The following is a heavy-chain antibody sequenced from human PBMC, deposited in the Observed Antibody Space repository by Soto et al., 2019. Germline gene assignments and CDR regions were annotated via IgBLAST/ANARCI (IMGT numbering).Heavy chain of an antibody. V-gene: IGHV1-8*01. J-gene: IGHJ4*02. D-gene: IGHD3-22*01. CDR2: INHNSGNT. CDR1: AYTFTRYD. Sequence: ASVKVSCKASAYTFTRYDINWVRQATGQGLEWIGWINHNSGNTGYERKFRGRVTMTTDTSASTAYKELSSLTSDDTAVYYCARGLDYYDSSGYDYWGQGTLVTVSS. CDR3: ARGLDYYDSSGYDY.